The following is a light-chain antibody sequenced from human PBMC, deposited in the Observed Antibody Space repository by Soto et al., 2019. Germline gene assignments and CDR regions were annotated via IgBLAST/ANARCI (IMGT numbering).Light chain of an antibody. CDR1: SSDVGGYNY. V-gene: IGLV2-14*01. J-gene: IGLJ2*01. Sequence: QSALTQPASASGSPGQSVTISCSGTSSDVGGYNYVSWYQQHPGKAPKVIIYDVSNRPSGVSNRFSGSKSGNTASLTISGLQAEDEADYYCSSYTSSSTLAFGGGTKLTVL. CDR2: DVS. CDR3: SSYTSSSTLA.